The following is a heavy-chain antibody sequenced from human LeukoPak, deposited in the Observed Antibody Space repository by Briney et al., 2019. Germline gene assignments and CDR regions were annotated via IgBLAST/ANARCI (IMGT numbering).Heavy chain of an antibody. CDR3: ASTVKYSSGWSAAWHFDY. CDR2: IIPIFGTA. Sequence: GASVKVSCKASGGTFSSYAISWVRQAPGQGLEWMGGIIPIFGTANYAQKFQGRATITADESTSTAYMELSSLRSEDTAVYYCASTVKYSSGWSAAWHFDYWGQGTLVTVSS. J-gene: IGHJ4*02. CDR1: GGTFSSYA. V-gene: IGHV1-69*13. D-gene: IGHD6-19*01.